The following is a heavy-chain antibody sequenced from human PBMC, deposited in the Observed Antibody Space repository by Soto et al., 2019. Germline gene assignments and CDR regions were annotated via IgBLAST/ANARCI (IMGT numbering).Heavy chain of an antibody. CDR1: GGSINTFY. Sequence: QVRLQESGPGLLKPSETLSLTCTVSGGSINTFYWSWVRQPAGTGLEWIGRIFSSGSTSFNPSLESRVARSVDTSKNHFSLNLRSVTAADMAVYYCAREGSYSAYNFAHGIQLWSFDFWGQGALVTVSS. CDR3: AREGSYSAYNFAHGIQLWSFDF. J-gene: IGHJ4*02. CDR2: IFSSGST. V-gene: IGHV4-4*07. D-gene: IGHD5-12*01.